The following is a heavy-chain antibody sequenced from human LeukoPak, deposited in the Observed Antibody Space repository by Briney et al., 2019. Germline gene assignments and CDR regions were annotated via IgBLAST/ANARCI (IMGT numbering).Heavy chain of an antibody. J-gene: IGHJ3*02. CDR3: ARAGYYDILTGYYSDAFDI. CDR1: GYTFTSYD. D-gene: IGHD3-9*01. Sequence: ASVKVSCKASGYTFTSYDINWVRQATGQGLEWMGWMNPNSGNTGYAQKFQGRVTMTRNTSISTAYMELSSLRSEDTAVYYCARAGYYDILTGYYSDAFDIWGQGTMVTVSS. CDR2: MNPNSGNT. V-gene: IGHV1-8*01.